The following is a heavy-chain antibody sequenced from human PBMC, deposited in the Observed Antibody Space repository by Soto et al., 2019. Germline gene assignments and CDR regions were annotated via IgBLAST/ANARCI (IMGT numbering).Heavy chain of an antibody. V-gene: IGHV2-70*01. CDR2: IDWDDDK. Sequence: SGPTLVNPTHTLTLTCTFSGFSLSTSGMCVSWIRQPPGKALEWLALIDWDDDKYYSTSLKTRLTISKDTSKNQVVLTMTNMDPVDTATYYCARILTGYSYGYGYYGMDVWGQGTTVTVSS. CDR3: ARILTGYSYGYGYYGMDV. CDR1: GFSLSTSGMC. J-gene: IGHJ6*02. D-gene: IGHD5-18*01.